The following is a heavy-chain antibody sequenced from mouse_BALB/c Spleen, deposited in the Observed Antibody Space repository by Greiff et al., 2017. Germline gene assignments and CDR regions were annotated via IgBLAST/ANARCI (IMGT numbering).Heavy chain of an antibody. J-gene: IGHJ1*01. D-gene: IGHD2-1*01. CDR1: GFTFSSYG. CDR3: ARDGNFYAV. Sequence: EVKLVESGGGLVQPGGSLKLSCAASGFTFSSYGMSWVRQTPDKRLELVATINSNGGSTYYPDSVKGRFTISRDNAKNTLYLQMSSLKSEDTAMYYCARDGNFYAVWGAGTTVTVSS. CDR2: INSNGGST. V-gene: IGHV5-6-3*01.